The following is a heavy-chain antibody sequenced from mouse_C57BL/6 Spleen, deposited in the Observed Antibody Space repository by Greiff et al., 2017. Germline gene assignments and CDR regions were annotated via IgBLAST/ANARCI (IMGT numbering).Heavy chain of an antibody. V-gene: IGHV5-4*01. CDR2: ISDGGSYT. CDR3: AREGSGRRGMDY. J-gene: IGHJ4*01. D-gene: IGHD3-1*01. Sequence: EVKVVESGGGLVKPGGSLKLSCAASGFTFSSYAMSWVRQTPEKRLEWVATISDGGSYTYYPDNVKGRFTISRANAKNNLYLQMSHLKSEDTAMYYCAREGSGRRGMDYWGQGTSVTVSS. CDR1: GFTFSSYA.